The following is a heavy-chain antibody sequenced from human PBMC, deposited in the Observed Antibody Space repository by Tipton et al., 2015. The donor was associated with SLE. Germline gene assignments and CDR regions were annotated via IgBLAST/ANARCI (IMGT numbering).Heavy chain of an antibody. D-gene: IGHD2-21*02. J-gene: IGHJ6*02. CDR3: SRGMVTWRGAIVGVDV. CDR2: ISDGGGT. V-gene: IGHV4-61*05. Sequence: TLSLTCTVSGGSINGNSYFWGWIRQPPGKGLEWIGYISDGGGTNHNPSLKSRVTISVDPAKNQFSLKVTSVTAADTAVYYCSRGMVTWRGAIVGVDVWGQGTTYNVSS. CDR1: GGSINGNSYF.